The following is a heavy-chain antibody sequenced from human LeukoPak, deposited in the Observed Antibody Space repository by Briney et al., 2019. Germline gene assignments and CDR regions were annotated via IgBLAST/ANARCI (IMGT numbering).Heavy chain of an antibody. CDR1: GGSISSYY. D-gene: IGHD3-9*01. Sequence: SETLSLTCTVSGGSISSYYWSWIRQPPGKGLEWIGYIYYSGSTNYNPSLKSRVTISVDTSKNQFSLKLSSVTAAGTAVYYCARGAGTRILTGYYYWGQGTLVTVSS. CDR3: ARGAGTRILTGYYY. V-gene: IGHV4-59*01. CDR2: IYYSGST. J-gene: IGHJ4*02.